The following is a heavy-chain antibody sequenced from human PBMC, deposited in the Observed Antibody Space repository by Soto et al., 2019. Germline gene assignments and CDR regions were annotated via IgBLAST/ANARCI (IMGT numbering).Heavy chain of an antibody. Sequence: ASVKVSCKXSGYTFTNYGISWVRQAPGQGLEWMGWISGYNGNTKYAQKFQGRVTMTTDTPTNTAYMELRSLRSDDTAVYYCARDREYYYDSSGNYYYHYGMDVWGQGTTVTV. CDR2: ISGYNGNT. V-gene: IGHV1-18*04. CDR3: ARDREYYYDSSGNYYYHYGMDV. J-gene: IGHJ6*02. D-gene: IGHD3-22*01. CDR1: GYTFTNYG.